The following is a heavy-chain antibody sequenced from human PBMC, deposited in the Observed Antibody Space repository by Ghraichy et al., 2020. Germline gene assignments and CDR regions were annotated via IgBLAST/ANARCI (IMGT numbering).Heavy chain of an antibody. CDR2: ISDYNGNT. V-gene: IGHV1-18*01. D-gene: IGHD3-3*01. CDR3: ARSEYDFWSGSPKYFDY. CDR1: GFSFTNYG. J-gene: IGHJ4*02. Sequence: ASVKVSCKASGFSFTNYGMTWVRQAPGQGLEWMGWISDYNGNTNYAQKLQGRVTMTTDTSTNTAYMELRSLRSDDTAVYYCARSEYDFWSGSPKYFDYWGQGTLVTVSS.